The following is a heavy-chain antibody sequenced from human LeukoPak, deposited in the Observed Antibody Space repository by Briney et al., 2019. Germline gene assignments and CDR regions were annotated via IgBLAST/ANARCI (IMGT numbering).Heavy chain of an antibody. V-gene: IGHV3-23*01. Sequence: GGSLRHSCVASGFTFSGYAMSWVRPALGKGLGWVSVISGSGGNTYYADSVKGRFTISRDNSKNTLYLQMNSLRVEDTAVYYCAKVGLEGVVPTFFDYWGQGTLVTVSS. J-gene: IGHJ4*02. CDR2: ISGSGGNT. CDR1: GFTFSGYA. CDR3: AKVGLEGVVPTFFDY. D-gene: IGHD3-3*01.